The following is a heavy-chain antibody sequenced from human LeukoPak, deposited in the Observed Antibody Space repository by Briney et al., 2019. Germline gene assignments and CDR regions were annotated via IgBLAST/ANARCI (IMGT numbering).Heavy chain of an antibody. D-gene: IGHD4-23*01. J-gene: IGHJ4*02. CDR1: GGSISSSSYY. CDR2: IYYSGST. Sequence: PSETLSLTCTVSGGSISSSSYYWGWIRQPPGKGLEWIGSIYYSGSTYYNPSLKSRVTISVDTSKNQFSLKLSSVTAADTAVYYCARSLYGGNLRDYWGQGTLVTVSS. CDR3: ARSLYGGNLRDY. V-gene: IGHV4-39*01.